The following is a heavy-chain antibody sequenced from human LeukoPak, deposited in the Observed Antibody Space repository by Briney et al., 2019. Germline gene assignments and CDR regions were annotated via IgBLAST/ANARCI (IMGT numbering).Heavy chain of an antibody. V-gene: IGHV4-34*01. CDR2: INHSGST. CDR3: ARAFSSGYYCDY. CDR1: GGSFSGYY. Sequence: SETLSLTCAVYGGSFSGYYWSWVRQPPGKGLEWIGEINHSGSTNYNPSLKSRVTISVDTSKNQFSLKLSSVTAADTAVYYCARAFSSGYYCDYWGQGTLVTVSS. D-gene: IGHD3-22*01. J-gene: IGHJ4*02.